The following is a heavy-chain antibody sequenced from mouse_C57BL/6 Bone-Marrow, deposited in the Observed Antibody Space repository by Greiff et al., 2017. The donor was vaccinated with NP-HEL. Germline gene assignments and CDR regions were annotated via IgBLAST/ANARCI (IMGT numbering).Heavy chain of an antibody. CDR3: ARYYYYGSSWFAY. V-gene: IGHV1-7*01. J-gene: IGHJ3*01. Sequence: VQWVESGAELAKPGASVKLSCKASGYTFTSYWMHWVKQRPGQGLEWIGYINPSSGYTKYNQKFKDKATLTADKSSSTAYMQLSSLTYEDSAVYYCARYYYYGSSWFAYWGQGTLVTVSA. D-gene: IGHD1-1*01. CDR1: GYTFTSYW. CDR2: INPSSGYT.